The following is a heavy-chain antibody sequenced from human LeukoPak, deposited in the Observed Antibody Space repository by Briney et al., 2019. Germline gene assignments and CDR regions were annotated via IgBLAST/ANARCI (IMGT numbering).Heavy chain of an antibody. Sequence: GSLRLSCAASGFTFSSYAMSWVRQPPGKGLEWIGSIYYSGSTYYNPSLKSRVTISVDRSKNQFSLKLSSVTAADTAVYYCARRDTYSSPNFDYWGQGTLVTVSS. D-gene: IGHD6-13*01. CDR3: ARRDTYSSPNFDY. J-gene: IGHJ4*02. V-gene: IGHV4-39*01. CDR2: IYYSGST. CDR1: GFTFSSYA.